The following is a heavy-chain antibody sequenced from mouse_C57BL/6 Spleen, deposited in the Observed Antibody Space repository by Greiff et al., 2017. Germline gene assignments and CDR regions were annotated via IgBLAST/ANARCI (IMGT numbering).Heavy chain of an antibody. V-gene: IGHV5-17*01. CDR3: ERGGGLRLGYYFDY. D-gene: IGHD2-4*01. CDR1: GFTFSDYG. Sequence: EVKVVESGGGLVKPGGSLKLSCAASGFTFSDYGMHWVRQAPEKGLEWVAYISSGSSTIYYADTVKGRFTISRDNAKNTLFLQMTSLRSEDTAMYYCERGGGLRLGYYFDYWGQGTTLTVSS. CDR2: ISSGSSTI. J-gene: IGHJ2*01.